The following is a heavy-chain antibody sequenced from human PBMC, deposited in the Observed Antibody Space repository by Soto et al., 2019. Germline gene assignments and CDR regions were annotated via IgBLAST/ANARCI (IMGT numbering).Heavy chain of an antibody. J-gene: IGHJ4*02. CDR2: ISGSGGST. V-gene: IGHV3-23*01. D-gene: IGHD2-15*01. Sequence: QPGGSLRLSCAASGFTFSSYAMSWVRQAPGKGLEWVSAISGSGGSTYYADSVKGRFTISRDNSKNTLYLQMNSLRAEDTAVYYCAKQGCSGGSCYHDYWGQGTLVTVSS. CDR3: AKQGCSGGSCYHDY. CDR1: GFTFSSYA.